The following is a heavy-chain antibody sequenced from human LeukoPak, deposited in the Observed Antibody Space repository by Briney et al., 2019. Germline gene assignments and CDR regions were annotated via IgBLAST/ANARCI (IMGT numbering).Heavy chain of an antibody. CDR1: GGSISSGGYF. CDR2: IYNSETT. CDR3: VRTSRNYRMYYFDP. V-gene: IGHV4-31*03. Sequence: SETLSLTCTVSGGSISSGGYFWSWIRQHPEKGLEWIGNIYNSETTYYNPSLDSRLTMSVDTSNNQFSLKLTSVTAADTAVYYCVRTSRNYRMYYFDPWGQGTLVTVSS. D-gene: IGHD3-16*02. J-gene: IGHJ4*02.